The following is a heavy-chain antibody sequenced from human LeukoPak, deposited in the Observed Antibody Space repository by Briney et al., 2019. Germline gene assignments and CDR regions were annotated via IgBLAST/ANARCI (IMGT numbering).Heavy chain of an antibody. CDR3: ARDPISNIVDY. CDR1: GFTFDDYG. Sequence: GGSLRLSCAASGFTFDDYGLSWVRQAPGKGLEWVSGINWNGGSTGYADSVKGRFTISRDNAKNSLYLQMNSLRAEDTAVYYCARDPISNIVDYWGQGTLVTVSS. V-gene: IGHV3-20*04. D-gene: IGHD2/OR15-2a*01. CDR2: INWNGGST. J-gene: IGHJ4*02.